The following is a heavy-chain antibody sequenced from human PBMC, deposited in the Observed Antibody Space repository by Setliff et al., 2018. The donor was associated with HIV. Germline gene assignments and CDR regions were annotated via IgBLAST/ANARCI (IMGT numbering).Heavy chain of an antibody. CDR1: GASSIYF. D-gene: IGHD1-26*01. J-gene: IGHJ4*02. V-gene: IGHV4-39*07. CDR2: VYYSGST. Sequence: SETLSLTCTVSGASSIYFWGWIRQPPGKGLEWIGSVYYSGSTYYNPSLKSRVTISMDTSKNQFSLKLNSVTAADTAVYYCAKDRSGSYRTFDYWGPGILV. CDR3: AKDRSGSYRTFDY.